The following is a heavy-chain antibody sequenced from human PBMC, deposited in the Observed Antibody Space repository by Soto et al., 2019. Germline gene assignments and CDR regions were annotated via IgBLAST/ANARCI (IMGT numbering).Heavy chain of an antibody. CDR1: GYTFTSYG. V-gene: IGHV1-18*01. J-gene: IGHJ5*02. Sequence: ASVKVSCKASGYTFTSYGISWVRQAPGQGLEWMGWISAYNGNTNYAQKLQGRVTMTTDTSTSTAYMELRSLRSDDTAVYYCARFMITIFGVVTGPQNWFDPWGQGTLVPVSS. CDR2: ISAYNGNT. CDR3: ARFMITIFGVVTGPQNWFDP. D-gene: IGHD3-3*01.